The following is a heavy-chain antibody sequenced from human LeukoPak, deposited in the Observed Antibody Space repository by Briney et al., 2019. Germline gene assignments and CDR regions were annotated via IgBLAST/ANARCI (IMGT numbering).Heavy chain of an antibody. Sequence: PGGSLRLSCTASGFPFSTYAMGWVRQAPGKGLEWVSAISGRDTTTYYADSVKGRFTISRDNSKNTLYLQMNSLRAEDTAVYYCAKDLASGWTYYYYGMDVWGRGTTVTVSS. V-gene: IGHV3-23*01. CDR3: AKDLASGWTYYYYGMDV. J-gene: IGHJ6*02. CDR1: GFPFSTYA. D-gene: IGHD6-19*01. CDR2: ISGRDTTT.